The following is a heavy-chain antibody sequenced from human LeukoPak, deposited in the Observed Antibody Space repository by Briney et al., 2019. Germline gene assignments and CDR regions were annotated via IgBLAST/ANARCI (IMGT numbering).Heavy chain of an antibody. J-gene: IGHJ4*02. D-gene: IGHD4-23*01. Sequence: SETLFLTCTVSGGSIGSGSYYWSWIRQPAGKRLEWLGRIYTGGSTNYNPSLKSRVTISLDTSNNQFSLKLSSVTAADTAVYYCAREWDYGGNRYFDYWGQGTLVTVSS. CDR3: AREWDYGGNRYFDY. V-gene: IGHV4-61*02. CDR2: IYTGGST. CDR1: GGSIGSGSYY.